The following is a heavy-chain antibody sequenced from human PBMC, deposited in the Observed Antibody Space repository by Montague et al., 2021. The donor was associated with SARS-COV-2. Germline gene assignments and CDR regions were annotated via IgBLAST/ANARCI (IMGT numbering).Heavy chain of an antibody. D-gene: IGHD5-18*01. V-gene: IGHV4-59*01. J-gene: IGHJ2*01. CDR1: GGSISGYY. CDR2: MYDTGNT. CDR3: ARDFRLQLWQTNYYFGL. Sequence: SETLSLTCTVSGGSISGYYWSWIRQPPGKGPEWIGNMYDTGNTNYNPSLKSRVTISEDTSKNQFSLRLTSVTAADTAMYYCARDFRLQLWQTNYYFGLWGRGTLVSVSS.